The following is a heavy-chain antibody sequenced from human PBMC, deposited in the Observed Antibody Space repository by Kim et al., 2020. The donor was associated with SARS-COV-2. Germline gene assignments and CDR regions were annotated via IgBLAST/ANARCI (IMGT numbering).Heavy chain of an antibody. V-gene: IGHV4-59*13. Sequence: SETLSLTCTVSGGSISSYYWSWIRQPPGKGLEWIGHVSSFSGSMNYNPSLQGRVTISLDTSKNQVRLRLTSVTAADTAVYYCAKVGGGAFSDFWNANTWFDPWGQGTLVSVSS. D-gene: IGHD3-3*01. J-gene: IGHJ5*02. CDR3: AKVGGGAFSDFWNANTWFDP. CDR2: VSSFSGSM. CDR1: GGSISSYY.